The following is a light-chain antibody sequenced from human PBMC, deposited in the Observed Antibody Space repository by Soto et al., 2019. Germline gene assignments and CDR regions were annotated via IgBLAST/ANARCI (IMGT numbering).Light chain of an antibody. CDR2: GAS. Sequence: EIVLTQSPGTLSLSPGERATLSCRASQSLSSDYLAWYQQIPGQAPRVVIYGASTRATGIPDRFSGSGSGTDFTLTISRLEPEDFAVYCCQQFGNSRYTFGQGTKLEIK. CDR1: QSLSSDY. J-gene: IGKJ2*01. V-gene: IGKV3-20*01. CDR3: QQFGNSRYT.